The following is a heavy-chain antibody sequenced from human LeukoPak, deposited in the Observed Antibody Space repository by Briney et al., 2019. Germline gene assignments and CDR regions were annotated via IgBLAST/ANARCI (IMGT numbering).Heavy chain of an antibody. CDR2: ISGSGGST. CDR3: AKDRSKKVVVAATSLDY. J-gene: IGHJ4*02. CDR1: EFTSVANA. D-gene: IGHD2-15*01. V-gene: IGHV3-23*01. Sequence: GGSLRLSCAASEFTSVANARDWAAQAPGKGLGWASVISGSGGSTYYADSVKGRFTISRANLKNTLYLQMNSLRAEDTAVYYCAKDRSKKVVVAATSLDYWGQGIVVSVCS.